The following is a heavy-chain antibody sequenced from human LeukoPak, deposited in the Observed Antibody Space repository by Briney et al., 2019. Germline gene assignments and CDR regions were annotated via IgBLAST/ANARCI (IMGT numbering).Heavy chain of an antibody. CDR1: GGSISSYY. D-gene: IGHD1-20*01. CDR3: ARAGLTGRYNWFDP. V-gene: IGHV4-59*01. Sequence: SETLSLTCTVSGGSISSYYWSWIRQPPGKGLEWIGYIYYSGSTNYNPSLKSRVTISVDTSKNQFSLKLSSVTAADTAVYYCARAGLTGRYNWFDPWGQGTLVTVSS. J-gene: IGHJ5*02. CDR2: IYYSGST.